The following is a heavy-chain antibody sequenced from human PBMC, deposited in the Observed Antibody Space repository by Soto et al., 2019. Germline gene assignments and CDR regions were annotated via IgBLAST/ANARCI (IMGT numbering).Heavy chain of an antibody. Sequence: PSGTLSLTCTVSGCSISSYYWSWSRQPPGKGLEWIGYIYYSGSTNYNPSLKSRVTISVDTSKNQFSLKLSSVTAADTAVYYCARGSSGWYLFDYWGQGTLVTVSS. CDR3: ARGSSGWYLFDY. V-gene: IGHV4-59*01. CDR2: IYYSGST. J-gene: IGHJ4*02. D-gene: IGHD6-19*01. CDR1: GCSISSYY.